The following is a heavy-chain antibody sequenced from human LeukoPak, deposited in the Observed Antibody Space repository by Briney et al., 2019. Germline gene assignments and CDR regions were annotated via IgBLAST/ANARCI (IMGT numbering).Heavy chain of an antibody. CDR2: ISTSGST. Sequence: SETLTLTCTVSGSSISSYYWSWIRQPAGKGLEWIGRISTSGSTNYNPSLRSRVTMSVDPSKNQFSLKLSSVTAADTAVYYCARYGGGIAVAAFYFDQWGQGTLVTVSS. CDR1: GSSISSYY. V-gene: IGHV4-4*07. J-gene: IGHJ4*02. D-gene: IGHD6-19*01. CDR3: ARYGGGIAVAAFYFDQ.